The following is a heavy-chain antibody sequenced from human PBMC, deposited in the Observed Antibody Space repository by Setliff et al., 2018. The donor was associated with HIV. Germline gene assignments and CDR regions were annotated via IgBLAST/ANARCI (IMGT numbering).Heavy chain of an antibody. D-gene: IGHD2-8*01. CDR3: ARGLVRMAPNMDV. Sequence: TETLSLTCTVSGGSFTSRSYYWGWIRQPPGKGLEWIGSIFYSGITYYNPSLKSRVTISVDTSKNQFSLKLSSVTAADTAVYYCARGLVRMAPNMDVWGKGTTVTVSS. J-gene: IGHJ6*03. CDR1: GGSFTSRSYY. CDR2: IFYSGIT. V-gene: IGHV4-39*01.